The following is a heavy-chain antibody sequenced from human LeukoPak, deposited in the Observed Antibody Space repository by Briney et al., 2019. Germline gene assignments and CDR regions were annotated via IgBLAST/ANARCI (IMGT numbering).Heavy chain of an antibody. D-gene: IGHD2-21*01. CDR2: ISGNGGDT. CDR1: GFTFSAYG. V-gene: IGHV3-23*01. J-gene: IGHJ4*02. CDR3: AKGQIARSDRFDY. Sequence: PGGSLRLSCAASGFTFSAYGMTWVRQAPGKGLEWASIISGNGGDTFYADSVKGRFTISRDNSKSTLYLQMNGLRVEDTAVYYCAKGQIARSDRFDYWGQGTLVTVSS.